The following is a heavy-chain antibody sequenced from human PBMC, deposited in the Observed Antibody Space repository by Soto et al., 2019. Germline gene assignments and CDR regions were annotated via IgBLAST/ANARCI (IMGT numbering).Heavy chain of an antibody. CDR1: GFTFSSSA. CDR2: ISYAGSNK. V-gene: IGHV3-30-3*01. D-gene: IGHD2-21*02. Sequence: QVQLVESGGGVVQPGRSLRLSCAASGFTFSSSAMHWVRQAPGKGLEWVAVISYAGSNKYYADSVKGRFTISRDNSKNTLYLQRNSLRAEDTAVYYCASELRTYCGCDCYSDAFDIWGQGTMVTVSS. J-gene: IGHJ3*02. CDR3: ASELRTYCGCDCYSDAFDI.